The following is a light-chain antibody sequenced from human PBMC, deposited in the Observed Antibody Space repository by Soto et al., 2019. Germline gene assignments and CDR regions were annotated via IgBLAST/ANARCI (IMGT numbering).Light chain of an antibody. CDR1: QTISSW. CDR3: QQYNSYPWT. V-gene: IGKV1-5*01. CDR2: DAS. J-gene: IGKJ1*01. Sequence: DIQMTQSPSTLSASVGDRVTITCRASQTISSWLAWYQQKPGKAPKLLIYDASSLESGVPSRFSGSGSGTEFTLTISSLQPDDFATYYGQQYNSYPWTFGQGTKVDI.